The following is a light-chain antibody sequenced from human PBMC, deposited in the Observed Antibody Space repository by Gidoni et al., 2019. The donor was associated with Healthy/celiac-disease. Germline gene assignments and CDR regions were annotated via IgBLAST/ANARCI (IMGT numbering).Light chain of an antibody. CDR3: QHRSNWPLT. CDR2: AAS. CDR1: QSVSSY. Sequence: EIVLTQSPATLSLSPGERATLSRRASQSVSSYLAWYQQKPGQAPRLLIYAASNRATGIPPRFSGTGSGTDFTLTISSLEPEDFAVYYCQHRSNWPLTFGGGTKVEIK. J-gene: IGKJ4*01. V-gene: IGKV3-11*01.